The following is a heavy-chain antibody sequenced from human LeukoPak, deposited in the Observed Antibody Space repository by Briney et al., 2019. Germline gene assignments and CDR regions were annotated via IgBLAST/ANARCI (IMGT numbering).Heavy chain of an antibody. CDR2: ISAYNGNT. D-gene: IGHD3-3*01. J-gene: IGHJ6*02. CDR3: ARRHELRFLEWLFPYYYYGMDV. Sequence: ASVKVSCKASGYTFTGYYMHWVRQAPGQGLEWMGWISAYNGNTNYAQKLLGRVTMTTDTSTSTAYMELRSLRSDDTAVYCCARRHELRFLEWLFPYYYYGMDVWGQGTTVTVSS. V-gene: IGHV1-18*04. CDR1: GYTFTGYY.